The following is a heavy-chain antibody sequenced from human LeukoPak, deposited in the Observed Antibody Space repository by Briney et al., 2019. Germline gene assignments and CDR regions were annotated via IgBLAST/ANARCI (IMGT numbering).Heavy chain of an antibody. CDR1: GGSISSGDYY. J-gene: IGHJ6*02. CDR2: IYYSGCT. V-gene: IGHV4-30-4*01. CDR3: ARRGRYYYGMDV. Sequence: SETLSLTCTVSGGSISSGDYYWSWIRQPPGKGLEWIGYIYYSGCTYYNPSLKSRVTISVDTSKNQFSLKLSSVTAVDTAVYYCARRGRYYYGMDVWGQGTTVTVSS.